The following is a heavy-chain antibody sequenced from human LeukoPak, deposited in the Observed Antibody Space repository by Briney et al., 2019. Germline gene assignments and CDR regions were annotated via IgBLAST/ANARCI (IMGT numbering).Heavy chain of an antibody. CDR1: GFTFSSYA. D-gene: IGHD3-16*01. Sequence: PGGSLRLSCAASGFTFSSYAMSWVRQAPGKGLEWVSAISGSGGSTYYADSVKGRFTISRDNSKNTLYLQMNSLRAEDTAVYYCAKGRFAFGGVPGFDPWGQGTLVTVSS. J-gene: IGHJ5*02. CDR3: AKGRFAFGGVPGFDP. V-gene: IGHV3-23*01. CDR2: ISGSGGST.